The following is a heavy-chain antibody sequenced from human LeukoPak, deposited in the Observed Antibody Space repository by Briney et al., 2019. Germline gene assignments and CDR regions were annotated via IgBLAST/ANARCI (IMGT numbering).Heavy chain of an antibody. CDR2: ISSLSSKI. V-gene: IGHV3-48*02. CDR1: GFTFSSHN. J-gene: IGHJ4*02. D-gene: IGHD3-3*01. Sequence: GGSLRLSCAASGFTFSSHNMNWVRQAPGKGLEWVSYISSLSSKIYYADSVKGRFTISRDNAKNSLYLQMSSLRDEDTAVYYCAGDFRFASDYWGQGTLVTVSS. CDR3: AGDFRFASDY.